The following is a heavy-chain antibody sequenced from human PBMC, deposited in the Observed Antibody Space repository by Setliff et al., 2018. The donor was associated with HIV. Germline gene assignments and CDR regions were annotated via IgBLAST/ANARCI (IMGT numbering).Heavy chain of an antibody. CDR1: GFVFSDHS. CDR3: VRDQLRYPERWDFDF. CDR2: ISATGTTV. V-gene: IGHV3-48*01. J-gene: IGHJ4*02. D-gene: IGHD1-26*01. Sequence: GGSLRLSCVGSGFVFSDHSLHWVRQAPGEGLEWLSYISATGTTVSYADSVRGRFIISRDSVRNVLYLQMKSLRVEDTALYYCVRDQLRYPERWDFDFWGQGTLVTVSS.